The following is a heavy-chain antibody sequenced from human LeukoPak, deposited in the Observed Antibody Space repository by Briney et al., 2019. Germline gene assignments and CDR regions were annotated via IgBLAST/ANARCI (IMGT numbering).Heavy chain of an antibody. D-gene: IGHD3-9*01. CDR3: VRDHDWAFDH. Sequence: GGSLRLSCAASGFTLSSFSMNWVRQAPGEGLEWVSHIGPNSRYISYADSVQGRSTISRDNAKNSLYLQMSSLRAEDTAVYYCVRDHDWAFDHWGQGTPVTVSS. CDR1: GFTLSSFS. J-gene: IGHJ4*01. CDR2: IGPNSRYI. V-gene: IGHV3-21*05.